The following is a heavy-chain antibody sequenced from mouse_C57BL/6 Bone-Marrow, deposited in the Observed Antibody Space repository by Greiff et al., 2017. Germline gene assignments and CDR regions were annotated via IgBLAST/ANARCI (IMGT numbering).Heavy chain of an antibody. CDR2: ILPGSGST. V-gene: IGHV1-9*01. D-gene: IGHD1-1*01. CDR1: GYTFTGYW. CDR3: ARATVVAPDAMDD. Sequence: VQLQQSGAELMKPGASVKLSCTATGYTFTGYWIEWVKQRPGHGLEWIGEILPGSGSTNYNEKFKGKATFTADTSSNTAYMQLSSLTTEDSAIYDCARATVVAPDAMDDWGQGTSVTVAS. J-gene: IGHJ4*01.